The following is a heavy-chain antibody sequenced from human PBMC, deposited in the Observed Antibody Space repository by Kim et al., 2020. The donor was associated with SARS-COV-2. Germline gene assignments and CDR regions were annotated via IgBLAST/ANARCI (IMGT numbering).Heavy chain of an antibody. J-gene: IGHJ4*02. Sequence: ASVKVSCKASGYTFTSYGISWVRQAPGQGLEWMGWISAYNGNTNYAQKLQGRVTMTTDTSTSTAYMELRSLGSDDTAVYYCARVENSPYDSSGYYGNFDYWGQGTLVTVSS. CDR2: ISAYNGNT. V-gene: IGHV1-18*01. CDR3: ARVENSPYDSSGYYGNFDY. D-gene: IGHD3-22*01. CDR1: GYTFTSYG.